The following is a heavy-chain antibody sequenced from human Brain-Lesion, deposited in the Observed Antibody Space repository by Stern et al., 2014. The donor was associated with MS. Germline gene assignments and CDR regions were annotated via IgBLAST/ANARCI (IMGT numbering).Heavy chain of an antibody. V-gene: IGHV5-51*03. J-gene: IGHJ4*02. CDR3: ARSPATPSGYDRFDY. CDR2: IFPRDSNT. D-gene: IGHD5-12*01. CDR1: GYLFDDYW. Sequence: VQLVESGAEVKKPGESLKISCEASGYLFDDYWIGWVRQMSGRGLELVAIIFPRDSNTRYSPSVQGPVTLSADKSISTAYLQWSSLKPPAPAMYYCARSPATPSGYDRFDYWGQGALVTVSS.